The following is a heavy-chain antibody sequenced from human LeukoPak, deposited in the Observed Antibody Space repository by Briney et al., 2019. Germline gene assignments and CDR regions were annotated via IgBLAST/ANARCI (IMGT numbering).Heavy chain of an antibody. CDR3: ARRYSSGRYFDY. CDR1: GFTFSDYY. Sequence: PGGSLRLSCAASGFTFSDYYMSWIRQAPGKGLEWVSYISSSSSYTNYADSVKGRFTISRDNAKNSLYLQMNSLRAEDTAAYYCARRYSSGRYFDYWGQGTLVTVSS. CDR2: ISSSSSYT. V-gene: IGHV3-11*06. D-gene: IGHD6-19*01. J-gene: IGHJ4*02.